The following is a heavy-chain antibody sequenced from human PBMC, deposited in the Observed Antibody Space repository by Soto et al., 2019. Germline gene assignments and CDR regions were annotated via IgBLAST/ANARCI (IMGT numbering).Heavy chain of an antibody. CDR3: ARWDLIAARPDSYYYGMDV. V-gene: IGHV3-30-3*01. Sequence: GGSLRLSCAASGFTFSSYAMHWVRQAPGKGLEWVAVISYDGSNKYYADSVKGRFTISRDNSKNTLYLQMNSLRAEDTAVYYCARWDLIAARPDSYYYGMDVWGQGTTVTVSS. CDR2: ISYDGSNK. D-gene: IGHD6-6*01. CDR1: GFTFSSYA. J-gene: IGHJ6*02.